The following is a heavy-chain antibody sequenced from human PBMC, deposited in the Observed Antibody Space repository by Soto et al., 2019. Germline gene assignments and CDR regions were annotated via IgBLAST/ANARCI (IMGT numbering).Heavy chain of an antibody. CDR3: ARSDRDYAYALIA. CDR1: GFTVSDNY. J-gene: IGHJ6*02. CDR2: LYSGGRI. D-gene: IGHD3-16*01. Sequence: EAQLVESGGGLIQPGGSLRLSCAASGFTVSDNYITWVRQAPGKGLEWVSLLYSGGRIYYADSVKGRFTISRDTSKTTLYLQMTSLRTEDTAVYYCARSDRDYAYALIAWGQGTTVTVSS. V-gene: IGHV3-53*01.